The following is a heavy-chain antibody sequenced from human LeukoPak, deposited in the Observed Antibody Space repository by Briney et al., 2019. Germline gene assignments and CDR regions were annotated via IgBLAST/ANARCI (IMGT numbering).Heavy chain of an antibody. D-gene: IGHD6-19*01. CDR2: IWFDGSNE. CDR3: ARDQYSSGWSHPGDY. J-gene: IGHJ4*02. V-gene: IGHV3-33*07. CDR1: GFTFRSYA. Sequence: PGGSLRLSCVASGFTFRSYAMYWVRQAPGKGLEWVAVIWFDGSNEHYADSMKGRVTISRDNSKNTLYLQMYTLRAEDTAVYYCARDQYSSGWSHPGDYWGQGTLVTVSS.